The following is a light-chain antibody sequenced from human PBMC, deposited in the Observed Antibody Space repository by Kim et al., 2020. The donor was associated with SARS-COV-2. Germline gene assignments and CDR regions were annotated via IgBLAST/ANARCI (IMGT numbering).Light chain of an antibody. J-gene: IGLJ2*01. CDR3: QVWDDYTVI. CDR1: KLGDKD. CDR2: QSA. Sequence: SYELTQPPSVSVSPGQTASITCSGDKLGDKDVSWYQQRPGQSPVLVIYQSAKRPSGIPDRFSGSNSGNTGTLTISGTQAVDEANYYCQVWDDYTVIFGGGTQLTVL. V-gene: IGLV3-1*01.